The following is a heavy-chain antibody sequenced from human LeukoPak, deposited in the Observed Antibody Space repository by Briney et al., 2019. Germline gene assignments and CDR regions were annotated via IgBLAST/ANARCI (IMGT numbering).Heavy chain of an antibody. CDR1: AFTFSSYS. V-gene: IGHV3-48*02. J-gene: IGHJ4*02. CDR3: ARGSGSYYGYFDY. CDR2: ISSSSSTI. Sequence: AGGSLRLSCVVSAFTFSSYSMNWVRQAPGKGLEWVPYISSSSSTIYYADSVKGRFTISRDNAKNSLYLQMNSLRDEDTAVYYCARGSGSYYGYFDYWGQGTLVTVSS. D-gene: IGHD1-26*01.